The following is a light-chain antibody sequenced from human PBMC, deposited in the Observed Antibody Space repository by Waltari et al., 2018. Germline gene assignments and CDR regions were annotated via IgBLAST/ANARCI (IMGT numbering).Light chain of an antibody. CDR1: ELGDKY. J-gene: IGLJ2*01. V-gene: IGLV3-1*01. CDR3: QAWDTSTVV. Sequence: SYELTQPPSVSVSPGQTASITCSGDELGDKYVCWYQQKPGQSPMLVIYQEGERPSGIPERLSGSNSGNTATLTISGTQAMDEADYYCQAWDTSTVVFGGGTELTVL. CDR2: QEG.